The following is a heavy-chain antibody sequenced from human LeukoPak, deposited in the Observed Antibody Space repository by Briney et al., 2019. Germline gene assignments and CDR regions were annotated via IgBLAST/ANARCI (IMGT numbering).Heavy chain of an antibody. D-gene: IGHD1-1*01. CDR1: GGSISAYY. CDR2: MHYSGIT. CDR3: ARDRAKVTTPGSHFDY. V-gene: IGHV4-59*13. Sequence: PSETLSLTCNVSGGSISAYYWSWIRQAPGKGLEWIGYMHYSGITNYNPSLKSRVTISVDTSKNQFSLKLSSVTAADTAVYYCARDRAKVTTPGSHFDYWGQGTLVTVSS. J-gene: IGHJ4*02.